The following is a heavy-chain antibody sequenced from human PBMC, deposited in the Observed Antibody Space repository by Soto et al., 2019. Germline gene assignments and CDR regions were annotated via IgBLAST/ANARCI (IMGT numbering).Heavy chain of an antibody. CDR1: GYTFSDYY. Sequence: ASVKVSCQASGYTFSDYYIHWVRQAPGQGLEWMARIIPTGGATIYAQEFQGRVVTTRDTSTGTVYLELSSLRSDDTAVYFCARDGSHYQFDLWGQGTLVTVSS. CDR2: IIPTGGAT. J-gene: IGHJ5*02. D-gene: IGHD3-10*01. V-gene: IGHV1-46*01. CDR3: ARDGSHYQFDL.